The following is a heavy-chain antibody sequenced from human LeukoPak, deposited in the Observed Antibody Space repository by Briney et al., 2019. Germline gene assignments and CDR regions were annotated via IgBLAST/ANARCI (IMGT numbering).Heavy chain of an antibody. D-gene: IGHD6-13*01. V-gene: IGHV1-2*02. Sequence: EASVKVSCKPSGYTFVDFYIHWVRQAPGQGLEWMGWINPNNGGTDYAQKFQGRATMTSDTSLSTVYMELKRLRFDDTAVYFCAREFSSLFFDSWGQGALVTVSS. CDR2: INPNNGGT. J-gene: IGHJ4*02. CDR3: AREFSSLFFDS. CDR1: GYTFVDFY.